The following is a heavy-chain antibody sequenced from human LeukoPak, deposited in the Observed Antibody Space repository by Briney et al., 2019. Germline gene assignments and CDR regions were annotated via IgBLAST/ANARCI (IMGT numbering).Heavy chain of an antibody. Sequence: GGSLRLSCAASGFTFDDYAMHWVRQAPGKGLEWVSGISWNSGSIGYADSVKGRFTISRDNAKNSLYLQMNSLRAEDTALYYCAKGVWELPDYFDYWGQGTLVTVSS. CDR1: GFTFDDYA. V-gene: IGHV3-9*01. CDR2: ISWNSGSI. D-gene: IGHD1-26*01. CDR3: AKGVWELPDYFDY. J-gene: IGHJ4*02.